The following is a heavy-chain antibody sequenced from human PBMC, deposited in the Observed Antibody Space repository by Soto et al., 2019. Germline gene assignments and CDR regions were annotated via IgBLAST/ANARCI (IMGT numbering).Heavy chain of an antibody. D-gene: IGHD1-1*01. Sequence: QVHLVQSGAEVKKPGASVKVSCKASGYTFTSYGITWVRQAPGQGLEWMGWISAHNGNTDYAQRLQGRVIVTRDTSTSTAYMELRSLRYDDTAVYYCERGRYGDYWGQGAQVTVSS. J-gene: IGHJ4*02. V-gene: IGHV1-18*01. CDR3: ERGRYGDY. CDR1: GYTFTSYG. CDR2: ISAHNGNT.